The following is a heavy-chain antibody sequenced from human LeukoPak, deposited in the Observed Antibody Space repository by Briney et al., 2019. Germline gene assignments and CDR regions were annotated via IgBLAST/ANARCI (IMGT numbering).Heavy chain of an antibody. CDR3: ARVGSGSGYLIGGIDY. D-gene: IGHD3-22*01. J-gene: IGHJ4*02. CDR1: GGSISSTTYY. Sequence: SETLSLTCTVSGGSISSTTYYWGWIRQPPGKGLEWIGYIYYSGSTYYNPSLKSRVTISVDTSKNQFSLKLSSVTAADTAVYYCARVGSGSGYLIGGIDYWGQGTLVTVSS. CDR2: IYYSGST. V-gene: IGHV4-30-4*08.